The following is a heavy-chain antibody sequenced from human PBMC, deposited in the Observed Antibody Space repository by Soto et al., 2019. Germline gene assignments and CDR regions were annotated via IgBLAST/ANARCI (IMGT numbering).Heavy chain of an antibody. D-gene: IGHD3-10*01. V-gene: IGHV3-74*01. CDR3: ATRYYYGSGSMYGMDV. CDR1: GFTFSSYW. CDR2: INIDGSST. J-gene: IGHJ6*02. Sequence: PGGSLRLSCAASGFTFSSYWMHWVRQAPGKGLVWVSRINIDGSSTSYADSVKGRFTISRDNAKNTLYLQMNSLRAEDTAVYYCATRYYYGSGSMYGMDVWGQGTTVTV.